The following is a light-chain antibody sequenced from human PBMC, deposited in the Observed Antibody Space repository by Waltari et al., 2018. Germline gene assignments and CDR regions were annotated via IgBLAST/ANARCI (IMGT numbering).Light chain of an antibody. V-gene: IGKV1-5*03. CDR3: QQYSSHYT. CDR1: QSILTW. CDR2: KAS. Sequence: DIQMTQSPSTLSASVGDRFTITCRASQSILTWFAWYQQKPGKAPKLLIYKASNLQSGVPSRFSGSGSGTEFTLTISSLKPDDFATYYCQQYSSHYTFGQGTKLEIK. J-gene: IGKJ2*01.